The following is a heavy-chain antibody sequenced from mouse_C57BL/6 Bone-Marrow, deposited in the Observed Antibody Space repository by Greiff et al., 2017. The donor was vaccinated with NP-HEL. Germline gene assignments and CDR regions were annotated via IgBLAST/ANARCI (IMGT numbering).Heavy chain of an antibody. J-gene: IGHJ2*01. CDR1: GFNIKDDY. D-gene: IGHD2-2*01. Sequence: EVQLQQSGAELVRPGDSVKLSCTASGFNIKDDYMHWVKQRPEQGLEWIGWIDPENGDTEYASKFQGKATITEDKSSNTAYLQLSSLTSEDTAVSYCTTSYGYSWDQGTTLTVTS. CDR2: IDPENGDT. CDR3: TTSYGYS. V-gene: IGHV14-4*01.